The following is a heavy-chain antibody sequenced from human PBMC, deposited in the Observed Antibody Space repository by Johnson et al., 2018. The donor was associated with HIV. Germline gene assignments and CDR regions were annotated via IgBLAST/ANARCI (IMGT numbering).Heavy chain of an antibody. Sequence: QVQLVESGGGVVQPGGSLRLSCAASGFTFSSYGMHWVRQAPGKGLEWVAFIRYDGSNKDYADAVKGRFTISRDNSKNTLYLQMNSPRAEDTAVYYCAKGGSYAPFDAFDIWGQGTMVTVSS. CDR3: AKGGSYAPFDAFDI. J-gene: IGHJ3*02. CDR2: IRYDGSNK. D-gene: IGHD1-26*01. CDR1: GFTFSSYG. V-gene: IGHV3-30*02.